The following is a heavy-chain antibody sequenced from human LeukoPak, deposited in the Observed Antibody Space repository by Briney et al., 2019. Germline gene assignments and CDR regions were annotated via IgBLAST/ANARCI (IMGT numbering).Heavy chain of an antibody. V-gene: IGHV3-53*05. J-gene: IGHJ4*02. CDR3: AKAERITMVRGALDY. D-gene: IGHD3-10*01. CDR2: IYSGGST. CDR1: GFTVSSNY. Sequence: PGGSLRLSCAASGFTVSSNYMSWVRQAPGKGLEWVSVIYSGGSTYYADSVQGRFTISRDNSKNTLYVQMNSLRAEDTALYYCAKAERITMVRGALDYWGQGTLVTVSS.